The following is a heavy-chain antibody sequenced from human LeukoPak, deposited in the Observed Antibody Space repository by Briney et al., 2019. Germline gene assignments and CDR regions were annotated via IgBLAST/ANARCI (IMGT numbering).Heavy chain of an antibody. Sequence: GGSLRLSCAASGFTFSSYAMNWVRQAPGKGLEWVSTISGGGGSTYYTDSVKGRFTISRDNSKSTLYLQMHSLGAEDTAVYYCAKDQGSPWGAFDFYGQGTLVTVSS. J-gene: IGHJ3*01. CDR3: AKDQGSPWGAFDF. V-gene: IGHV3-23*01. CDR2: ISGGGGST. D-gene: IGHD7-27*01. CDR1: GFTFSSYA.